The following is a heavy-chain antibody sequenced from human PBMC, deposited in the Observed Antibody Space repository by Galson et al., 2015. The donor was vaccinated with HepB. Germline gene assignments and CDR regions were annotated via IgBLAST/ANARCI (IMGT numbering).Heavy chain of an antibody. CDR3: ARVSVYDSSGWYDNYYHAMDV. J-gene: IGHJ6*02. D-gene: IGHD6-19*01. Sequence: SLRLSCAASGLTFSSFSVNWVRQAPGKGLEWISYISSNSGVKYYADSVKGRFTISRENAKNSLFLQMNSLRVEDTAVYYCARVSVYDSSGWYDNYYHAMDVWGHGTTVTVSS. V-gene: IGHV3-48*04. CDR2: ISSNSGVK. CDR1: GLTFSSFS.